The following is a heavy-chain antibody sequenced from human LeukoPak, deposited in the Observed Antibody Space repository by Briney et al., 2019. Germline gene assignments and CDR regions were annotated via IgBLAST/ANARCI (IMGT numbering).Heavy chain of an antibody. CDR1: GGSISSYY. D-gene: IGHD6-13*01. V-gene: IGHV4-4*07. CDR2: IYTSGST. Sequence: SETLSLTCTVSGGSISSYYWTWFRQPAGKGLKWIGRIYTSGSTNYNPSLKSRVTMSVDTSKNQFSLKLSSVTAADTAVYYCARDSGGSWDYFDYWGQGTLVTVSS. J-gene: IGHJ4*02. CDR3: ARDSGGSWDYFDY.